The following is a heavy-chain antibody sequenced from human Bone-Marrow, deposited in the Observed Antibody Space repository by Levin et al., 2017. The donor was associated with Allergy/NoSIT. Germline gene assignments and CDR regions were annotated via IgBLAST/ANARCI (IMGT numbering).Heavy chain of an antibody. D-gene: IGHD5-18*01. CDR1: GFTVSTFG. CDR2: IWYDGTNK. J-gene: IGHJ4*02. CDR3: ARDLAGAVGGYLDN. V-gene: IGHV3-33*01. Sequence: GGSLRLSCAASGFTVSTFGMHWVRQAPGKGLEWVAIIWYDGTNKYYADSVRGRFTISRDNSKNSLYLQMNNLRAEDTAVYFCARDLAGAVGGYLDNWGQGTRVSVSS.